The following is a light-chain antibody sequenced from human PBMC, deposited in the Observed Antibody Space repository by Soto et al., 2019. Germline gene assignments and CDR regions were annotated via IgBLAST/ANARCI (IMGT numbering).Light chain of an antibody. Sequence: EIVMTQSPATLSVSPGETATLSCRASQSVSSNLAWYQQKPGQAPRLLIYGASTRATGIPARFSGSGSGTEFTLTISSLQSEDFAVYYCKQYSNWPPWTFGQGTKVEI. CDR2: GAS. J-gene: IGKJ1*01. CDR3: KQYSNWPPWT. V-gene: IGKV3-15*01. CDR1: QSVSSN.